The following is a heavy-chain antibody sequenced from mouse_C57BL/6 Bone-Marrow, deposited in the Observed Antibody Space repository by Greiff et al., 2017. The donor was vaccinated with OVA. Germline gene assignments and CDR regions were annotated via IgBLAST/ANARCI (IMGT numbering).Heavy chain of an antibody. CDR1: GYTFTSYW. Sequence: QVQLKESGAELVKPGASVKMSCKASGYTFTSYWITWVKQRPGQGLEWIGDIYPGSGSTNYNEKFKSKATLTVDTSSSTAYMQLSSLTSEDSAVYYCARSSSTMVTTRDWYFDVWGTGTTVTVSS. V-gene: IGHV1-55*01. D-gene: IGHD2-2*01. CDR3: ARSSSTMVTTRDWYFDV. CDR2: IYPGSGST. J-gene: IGHJ1*03.